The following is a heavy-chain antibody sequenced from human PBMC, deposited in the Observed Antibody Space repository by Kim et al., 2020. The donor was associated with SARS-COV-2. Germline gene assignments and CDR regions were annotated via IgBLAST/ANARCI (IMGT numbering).Heavy chain of an antibody. Sequence: GGSLRLSCAASGFTFDDYAMHWVRQAPGKGLEWVSLISGDGGSTYYADSVKGRFTISRDNSKNSLYLQMNSLRTEDTALYYCAKDMGGLEPPLGDYWGQGTLVTVSS. J-gene: IGHJ4*02. V-gene: IGHV3-43*02. D-gene: IGHD1-1*01. CDR1: GFTFDDYA. CDR2: ISGDGGST. CDR3: AKDMGGLEPPLGDY.